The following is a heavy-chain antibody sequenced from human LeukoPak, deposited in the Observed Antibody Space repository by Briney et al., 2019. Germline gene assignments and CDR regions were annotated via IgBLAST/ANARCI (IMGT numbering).Heavy chain of an antibody. Sequence: GGSLRLSCAASGFTVSSDHMSWVRQSPGKGLEWVSIIYSGGSAYYADSVKDRLTISRDNSKNTLYLQMNSLRVEDTAVYYCARSIAVAGSFAYWGQGTLVTVSS. J-gene: IGHJ4*02. CDR2: IYSGGSA. V-gene: IGHV3-66*01. CDR3: ARSIAVAGSFAY. D-gene: IGHD6-19*01. CDR1: GFTVSSDH.